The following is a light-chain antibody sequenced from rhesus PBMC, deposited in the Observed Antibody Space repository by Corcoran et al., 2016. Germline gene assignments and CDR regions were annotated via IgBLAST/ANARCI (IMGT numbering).Light chain of an antibody. CDR2: KAS. J-gene: IGKJ3*01. V-gene: IGKV1-22*01. CDR3: QQYSSSPFT. Sequence: DIQMTQSPSSLSASVGDTVTITCRASQSIRSWLAWYQQKPGKASKLLIYKASSLQSGVPSRFSGSGSGTDFTLTISSLQSEDFATYYGQQYSSSPFTFGPGTKLDIK. CDR1: QSIRSW.